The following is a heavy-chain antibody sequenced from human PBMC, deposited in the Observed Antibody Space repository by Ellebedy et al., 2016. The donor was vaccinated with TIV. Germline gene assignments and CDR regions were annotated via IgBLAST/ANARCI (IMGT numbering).Heavy chain of an antibody. CDR2: ISGGGGDS. CDR3: AKDVVEGPTTPALDS. J-gene: IGHJ4*02. Sequence: GESLKIPCAASGFTFSNYAMSWVRQAPGKRLEWVATISGGGGDSDNADPVKGRFIISRDSSKNTLWLQMNSLRVEDTALYYCAKDVVEGPTTPALDSWGQGTLVIVSS. V-gene: IGHV3-23*01. D-gene: IGHD2-15*01. CDR1: GFTFSNYA.